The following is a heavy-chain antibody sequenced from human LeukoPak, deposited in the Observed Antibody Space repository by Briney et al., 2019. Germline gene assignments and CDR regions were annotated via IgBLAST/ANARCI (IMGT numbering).Heavy chain of an antibody. V-gene: IGHV3-48*01. J-gene: IGHJ4*02. Sequence: PGGSLRLSCAASGFIFGAYSMKWVRQAPGKGREWVSYISSSSSTIYYADSVKGRFTISRDNAKSSLLLQMNSLRAEDTAVYFCAREAYGGVDYWGEGTLVTVSS. CDR3: AREAYGGVDY. CDR2: ISSSSSTI. CDR1: GFIFGAYS. D-gene: IGHD2-21*01.